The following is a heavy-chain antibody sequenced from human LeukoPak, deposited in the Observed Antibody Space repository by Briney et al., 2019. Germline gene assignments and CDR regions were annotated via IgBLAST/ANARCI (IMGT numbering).Heavy chain of an antibody. CDR2: VSAYNGNT. J-gene: IGHJ5*02. Sequence: GASVKVSCKASGYNFTGYYIHWVRQAPGQGLEWMGWVSAYNGNTNYAQKLQGRVTMTTDTSTSTAYMELRSLRSDDTAVYYCARVGRDSGSYMRRGNWFDPWGQGTLVTVSS. D-gene: IGHD1-26*01. CDR3: ARVGRDSGSYMRRGNWFDP. V-gene: IGHV1-18*04. CDR1: GYNFTGYY.